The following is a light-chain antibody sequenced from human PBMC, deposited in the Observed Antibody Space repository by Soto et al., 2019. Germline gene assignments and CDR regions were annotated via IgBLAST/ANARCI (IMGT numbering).Light chain of an antibody. J-gene: IGLJ1*01. CDR1: SSDVGAYNY. Sequence: QSALTQPASVSGSPGQSITISCTGTSSDVGAYNYVSWFQQHPDKAPKLMIYEVSNRPSGVSNRFSGSKSGNAASLTISGIQAEDEAYYFCFSFTTSNTHVFGTGTKLTVL. V-gene: IGLV2-14*01. CDR2: EVS. CDR3: FSFTTSNTHV.